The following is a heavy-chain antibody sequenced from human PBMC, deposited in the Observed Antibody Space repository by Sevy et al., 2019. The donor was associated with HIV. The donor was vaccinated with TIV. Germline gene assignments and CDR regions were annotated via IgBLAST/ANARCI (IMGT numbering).Heavy chain of an antibody. CDR1: GGSISSYY. V-gene: IGHV4-59*01. CDR2: IYYSRST. D-gene: IGHD3-10*01. Sequence: SETRSLTCTVSGGSISSYYWSWIRQPPGKGLEWIGYIYYSRSTNYNPSLKSRVTISVDTSKNQFSLKLSSVTAADTAVYYCARDRGGVSEKKWFDPWGQGTLVTVSS. J-gene: IGHJ5*02. CDR3: ARDRGGVSEKKWFDP.